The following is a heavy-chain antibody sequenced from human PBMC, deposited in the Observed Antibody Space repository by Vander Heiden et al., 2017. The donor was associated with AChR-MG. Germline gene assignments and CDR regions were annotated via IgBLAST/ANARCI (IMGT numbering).Heavy chain of an antibody. D-gene: IGHD6-13*01. Sequence: QLQLQESGPGLVKPSETLSLTCTVSGGVISSSSYYWGWIRQPPGKGLEWIGSIYYSGSTYYNPSLKSRVTISVDTSKNQFSLKLSSVTAADTAVYYCESGIAAAGTDYWGQGTLVTVSS. J-gene: IGHJ4*02. V-gene: IGHV4-39*01. CDR2: IYYSGST. CDR1: GGVISSSSYY. CDR3: ESGIAAAGTDY.